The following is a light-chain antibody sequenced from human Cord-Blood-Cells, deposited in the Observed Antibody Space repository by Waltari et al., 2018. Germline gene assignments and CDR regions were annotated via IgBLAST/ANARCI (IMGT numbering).Light chain of an antibody. CDR2: WAS. J-gene: IGKJ2*01. V-gene: IGKV4-1*01. Sequence: DLVMTQSPDSLAVSLGERATINYKSSQSVLYSSNNKNYLAWYQQKPGQPPKLLIYWASTRESGVPDRFSGSGSGTDFTLTSSSLQAEDVAVYYCQQYYSTPYTFGQGTKLEIK. CDR1: QSVLYSSNNKNY. CDR3: QQYYSTPYT.